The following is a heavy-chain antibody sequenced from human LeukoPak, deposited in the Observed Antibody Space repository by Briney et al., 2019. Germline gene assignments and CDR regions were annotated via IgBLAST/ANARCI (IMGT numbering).Heavy chain of an antibody. J-gene: IGHJ4*02. CDR3: AKDRGVVVPAAFDY. CDR2: ISGSGGST. CDR1: GFTFEGCA. D-gene: IGHD2-2*01. V-gene: IGHV3-23*01. Sequence: GGSLRLSCAASGFTFEGCAMHWVRQAPGKGLEWVSAISGSGGSTFYADSVKGRFTISRDNSKNTLSLQMNSLRVEDTALYYCAKDRGVVVPAAFDYWGQGTLVTVSS.